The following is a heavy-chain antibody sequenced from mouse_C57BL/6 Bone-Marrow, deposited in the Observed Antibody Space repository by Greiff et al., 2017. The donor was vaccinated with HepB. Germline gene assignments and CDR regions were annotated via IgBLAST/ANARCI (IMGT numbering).Heavy chain of an antibody. CDR2: IDPENGDT. J-gene: IGHJ3*01. V-gene: IGHV14-4*01. CDR3: TTDDYDGFAY. D-gene: IGHD2-4*01. Sequence: EVQLQQSGAELVRPGASVKVSCTASGFNIKDDYMHWVKQRPEQGLEWIGWIDPENGDTEYASKFQGKATITADTSSNTAYLQLSSLTSEDTAVYYCTTDDYDGFAYWGQGTLVTVSA. CDR1: GFNIKDDY.